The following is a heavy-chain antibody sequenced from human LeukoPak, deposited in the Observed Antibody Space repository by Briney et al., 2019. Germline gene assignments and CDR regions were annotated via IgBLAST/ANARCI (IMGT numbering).Heavy chain of an antibody. CDR1: GFIFSSYW. V-gene: IGHV3-7*01. Sequence: GGSLRLSCAASGFIFSSYWMSWVRQAPGKGLEWVANIKQDGSEKYYVDSVKGRFTISRDNAKNSLYLQMNSLRAEDTAVYYCARDRWSHFDYWGQGTLVTVSS. D-gene: IGHD3-3*01. CDR2: IKQDGSEK. J-gene: IGHJ4*02. CDR3: ARDRWSHFDY.